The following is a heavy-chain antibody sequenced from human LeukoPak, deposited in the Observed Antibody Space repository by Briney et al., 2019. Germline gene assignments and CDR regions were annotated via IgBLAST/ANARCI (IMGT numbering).Heavy chain of an antibody. Sequence: SETLSLTCTVSGDSISSSIYYWGWIRQPPGKGLEWIGEINHSGSTNYNPSLKSRVTISVDTSKNQFSLKLSSVTAADTAVYYCARGAGRYSSGWYSYYGMDVWGQGTTVTVSS. V-gene: IGHV4-39*07. CDR2: INHSGST. CDR1: GDSISSSIYY. CDR3: ARGAGRYSSGWYSYYGMDV. D-gene: IGHD6-19*01. J-gene: IGHJ6*02.